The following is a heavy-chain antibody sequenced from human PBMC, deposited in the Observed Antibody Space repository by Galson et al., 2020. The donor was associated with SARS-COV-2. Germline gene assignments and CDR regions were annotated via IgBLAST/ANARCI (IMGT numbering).Heavy chain of an antibody. CDR2: ISYDGSNK. CDR3: AKDGFYSSSWYVDY. CDR1: GFTFSSYG. V-gene: IGHV3-30*18. D-gene: IGHD6-13*01. Sequence: GESLKISCAASGFTFSSYGMHWVRQAPGKGLEWVAVISYDGSNKYYADSVKGRFTISRDNSKNTLYLQMNSLRAEDTAVYYCAKDGFYSSSWYVDYWGQGTLVTVSS. J-gene: IGHJ4*02.